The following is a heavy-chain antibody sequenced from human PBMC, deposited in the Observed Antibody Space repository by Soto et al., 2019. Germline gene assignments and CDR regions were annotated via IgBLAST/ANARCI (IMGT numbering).Heavy chain of an antibody. V-gene: IGHV1-46*01. D-gene: IGHD3-9*01. Sequence: ASVKVSCKASGYTFTSYYMHWVRQAPGQGLEWMGIINPSGGSTSYAQKFQGRVTMTRDTSTSTVYMELSSLRSEDTAVYYCARDARYFDWLLFSRYYYYYMDVWGKGTTVTVSS. J-gene: IGHJ6*03. CDR2: INPSGGST. CDR1: GYTFTSYY. CDR3: ARDARYFDWLLFSRYYYYYMDV.